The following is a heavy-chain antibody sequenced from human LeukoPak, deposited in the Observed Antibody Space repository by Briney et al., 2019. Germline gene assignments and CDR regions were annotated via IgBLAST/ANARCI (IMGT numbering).Heavy chain of an antibody. D-gene: IGHD6-19*01. Sequence: ASVKVSCKASGYTFTSYDISWVRQAPGQGLEWMGWISAYNGYTNYAQKLQGRVTITTDTSTSTAYMELRSLRSDDTAVYYCARAGWYELPRYAFDIWGQGTMVTVSS. J-gene: IGHJ3*02. CDR1: GYTFTSYD. V-gene: IGHV1-18*01. CDR3: ARAGWYELPRYAFDI. CDR2: ISAYNGYT.